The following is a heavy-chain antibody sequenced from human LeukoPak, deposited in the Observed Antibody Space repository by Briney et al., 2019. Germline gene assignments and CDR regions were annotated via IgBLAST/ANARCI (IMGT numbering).Heavy chain of an antibody. CDR2: IYHAGTT. CDR1: GGSIISHVYY. J-gene: IGHJ3*02. Sequence: SETLSLTCTVSGGSIISHVYYWGWIRQPPGRGLEWIGIIYHAGTTSYTPSLKSRVPISVDTSKNQFSLHLSSVTAADTAVYYCARRIYGDFDAFDIWGHGTLVTVSS. V-gene: IGHV4-39*01. CDR3: ARRIYGDFDAFDI. D-gene: IGHD4-17*01.